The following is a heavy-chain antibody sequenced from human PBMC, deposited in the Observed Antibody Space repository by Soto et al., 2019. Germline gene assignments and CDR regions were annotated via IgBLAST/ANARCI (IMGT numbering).Heavy chain of an antibody. D-gene: IGHD2-2*01. V-gene: IGHV4-31*03. CDR2: IYYSGST. CDR3: ARDRYDCSSTSCLEGPYGMDV. J-gene: IGHJ6*02. CDR1: GGSIISGGYY. Sequence: SETLSLTCTVSGGSIISGGYYFICIRQHPWNGLELIGYIYYSGSTYYNPSLKSRVTISVDTSKNQFSLKLSSVTAADTAVYYCARDRYDCSSTSCLEGPYGMDVWGQGTTVTVSS.